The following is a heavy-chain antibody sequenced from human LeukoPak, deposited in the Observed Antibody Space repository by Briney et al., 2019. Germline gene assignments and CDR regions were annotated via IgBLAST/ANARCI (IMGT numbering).Heavy chain of an antibody. CDR3: AKDDDGSGSGGGYFDY. J-gene: IGHJ4*02. CDR2: ISYDGSNK. D-gene: IGHD3-10*01. CDR1: GFTFSSYG. V-gene: IGHV3-30*18. Sequence: PGGSLRLSCAASGFTFSSYGMHWVRQAPGKGLESVAVISYDGSNKYYADSVRGRFTISRDNSKNTLYLQMNSLRAEDTAVYYCAKDDDGSGSGGGYFDYWGQGTLVTVSS.